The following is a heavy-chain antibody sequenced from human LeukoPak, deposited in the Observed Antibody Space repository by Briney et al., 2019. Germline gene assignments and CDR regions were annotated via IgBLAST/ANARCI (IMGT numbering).Heavy chain of an antibody. CDR3: ASLDAGSGSWLMGENWSDP. Sequence: GGSLRLSCAASGFTFSSFEMNWVRQTPGKGLEWVSFISGGGTTIYYADSVKGRFTISRDNAKKSLYLQMNSLRAEATAVYYCASLDAGSGSWLMGENWSDPWGQGALVTVSS. CDR1: GFTFSSFE. CDR2: ISGGGTTI. D-gene: IGHD3-10*01. J-gene: IGHJ5*02. V-gene: IGHV3-48*03.